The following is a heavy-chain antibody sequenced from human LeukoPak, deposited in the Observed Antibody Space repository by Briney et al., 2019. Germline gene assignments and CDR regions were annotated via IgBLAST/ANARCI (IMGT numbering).Heavy chain of an antibody. J-gene: IGHJ6*03. CDR3: ARHLRGYCSGGSCYGYYYYMDV. V-gene: IGHV5-51*01. CDR1: GCSFTSYW. D-gene: IGHD2-15*01. Sequence: GESLKISCKGSGCSFTSYWIGWVRQMPGKGLEWMGIIYPGDSDTRYSPSFQGQVTISADKSISTAYLQWSSLKASDTAMYYCARHLRGYCSGGSCYGYYYYMDVWGKGTTVTVSS. CDR2: IYPGDSDT.